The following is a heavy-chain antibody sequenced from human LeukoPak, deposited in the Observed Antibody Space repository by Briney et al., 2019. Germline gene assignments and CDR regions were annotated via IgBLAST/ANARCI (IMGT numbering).Heavy chain of an antibody. D-gene: IGHD2-2*01. Sequence: SETLSHTCTVSGYSISSGYYWGWIRQPPGKGLEWIGSIYRSGSTYYNTSLKSRVTISVDTSKNQFSLALSSVTAADTAVYYCARVNPMLYWGQGTLVTVSS. V-gene: IGHV4-38-2*02. J-gene: IGHJ4*02. CDR2: IYRSGST. CDR1: GYSISSGYY. CDR3: ARVNPMLY.